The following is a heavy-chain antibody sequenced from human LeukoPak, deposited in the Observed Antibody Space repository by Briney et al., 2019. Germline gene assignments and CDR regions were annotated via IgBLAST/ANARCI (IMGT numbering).Heavy chain of an antibody. D-gene: IGHD3-10*01. V-gene: IGHV4-4*07. CDR2: IYPSGNT. CDR1: GGSFSSYY. Sequence: PSETLSLTCTVSGGSFSSYYWSWIRQPAGKGLEWIGRIYPSGNTNYNPSLKSRVTMSVDTSKNQFSLKLSSVTAADTAVYYCAREGYYYGSGSYYPIDYWGQGTLVTVSS. J-gene: IGHJ4*02. CDR3: AREGYYYGSGSYYPIDY.